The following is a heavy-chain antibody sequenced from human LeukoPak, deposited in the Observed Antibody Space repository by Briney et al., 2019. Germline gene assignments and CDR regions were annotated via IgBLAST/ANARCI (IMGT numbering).Heavy chain of an antibody. CDR2: INQDGSGE. CDR1: GFPFSTYW. D-gene: IGHD3-3*01. CDR3: ARDDDVWSGWGH. V-gene: IGHV3-7*01. Sequence: GGSLRLSCTASGFPFSTYWLSWVRQAPGKGLEWVANINQDGSGEYYAGSVKGRFTIARDNAKNSLYLQMNSLRAEDTAVYYCARDDDVWSGWGHWGRGTLVTVSS. J-gene: IGHJ4*02.